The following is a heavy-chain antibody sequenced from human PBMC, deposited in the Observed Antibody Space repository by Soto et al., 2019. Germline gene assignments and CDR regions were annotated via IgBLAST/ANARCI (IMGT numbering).Heavy chain of an antibody. CDR1: GDSINGYY. D-gene: IGHD4-17*01. CDR2: IHTSGTT. CDR3: ARDTVGISSPGVY. V-gene: IGHV4-4*07. J-gene: IGHJ4*02. Sequence: KPSETLSLTCTVSGDSINGYYWTWIRQPAGKGLEWIGRIHTSGTTSYSPSLKSRVTMSLDTSKNHFSLRLTSVTAADTAVYYCARDTVGISSPGVYWGRGTLVTVSS.